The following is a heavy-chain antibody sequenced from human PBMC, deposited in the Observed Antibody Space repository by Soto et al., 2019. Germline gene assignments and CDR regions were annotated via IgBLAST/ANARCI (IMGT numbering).Heavy chain of an antibody. V-gene: IGHV1-58*01. CDR3: AREEGGIAAAGTWYYYGMDV. Sequence: SVKVSCKASGFTFTSSAVQWVRQARGQRLEWIGWIVVGSDNTNYAQKFQERVTITRDMSTSTAYMELSSLRSDDTAVYYCAREEGGIAAAGTWYYYGMDVWGQGTTVTVSS. D-gene: IGHD6-13*01. CDR1: GFTFTSSA. J-gene: IGHJ6*02. CDR2: IVVGSDNT.